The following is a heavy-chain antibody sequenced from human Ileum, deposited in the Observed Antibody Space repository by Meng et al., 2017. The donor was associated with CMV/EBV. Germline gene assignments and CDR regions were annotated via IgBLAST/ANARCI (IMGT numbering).Heavy chain of an antibody. CDR2: VFWAGDQ. D-gene: IGHD3-22*01. Sequence: GFSFTRGVGVGWIRQPPGKALEWLAVVFWAGDQHYSPSLKSRLTIIKDTSKNQVFLTMTNMDPVDTATFYCARTAKARTSYYDIFDSWGQGTLVTVSS. CDR3: ARTAKARTSYYDIFDS. V-gene: IGHV2-5*02. CDR1: GFSFTRGVG. J-gene: IGHJ4*02.